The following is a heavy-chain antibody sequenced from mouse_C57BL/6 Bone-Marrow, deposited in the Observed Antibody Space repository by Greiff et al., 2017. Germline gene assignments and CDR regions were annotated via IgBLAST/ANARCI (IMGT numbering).Heavy chain of an antibody. Sequence: VKLQESGPELVKPGASVKISCKASGYSFTSYYIHWVKQRPGQGLEWIGWIHPGGGNTNYNEKFKGKATLTADTSSSTAYMQLSSLTSEDSAVYYCARGWDYGRSYYAMDYWGQGTSVTVSS. CDR3: ARGWDYGRSYYAMDY. J-gene: IGHJ4*01. V-gene: IGHV1-66*01. CDR1: GYSFTSYY. CDR2: IHPGGGNT. D-gene: IGHD1-1*01.